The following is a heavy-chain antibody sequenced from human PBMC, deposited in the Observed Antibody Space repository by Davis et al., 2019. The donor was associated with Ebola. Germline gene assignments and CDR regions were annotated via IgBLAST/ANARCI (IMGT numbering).Heavy chain of an antibody. CDR3: VRVTIFPVWLDP. J-gene: IGHJ5*02. CDR2: IYYSGST. CDR1: GGSISSGDCY. V-gene: IGHV4-30-4*01. D-gene: IGHD3-3*02. Sequence: SETLSLTCTVSGGSISSGDCYWSWFRQPPGKGLEWIGYIYYSGSTYYKPSLKNRVLISVDTSKNQFSLKLSSVTAADTAVYYCVRVTIFPVWLDPWGQGTLVTVSS.